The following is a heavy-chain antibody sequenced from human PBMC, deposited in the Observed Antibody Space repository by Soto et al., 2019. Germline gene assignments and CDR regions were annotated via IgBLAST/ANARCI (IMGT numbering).Heavy chain of an antibody. D-gene: IGHD3-22*01. V-gene: IGHV1-69*12. CDR1: GGTFSSYA. J-gene: IGHJ6*02. CDR3: ARVYYDSSGSSPYYYYYGMDV. CDR2: IIPIFGTA. Sequence: QVQLVQSGAEVKKPGSSVKVSCKASGGTFSSYAISWVRQAPGQGLEWMGGIIPIFGTANYAQKFQGRVTITADESTSTADMELSSLRSEDTAVYYCARVYYDSSGSSPYYYYYGMDVWGQGTTVTVSS.